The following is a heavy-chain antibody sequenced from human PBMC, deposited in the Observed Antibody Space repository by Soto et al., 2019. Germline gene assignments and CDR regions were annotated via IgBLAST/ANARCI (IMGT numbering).Heavy chain of an antibody. D-gene: IGHD3-22*01. CDR3: ARRYYYDSSGYAL. CDR2: ISSSTSTI. J-gene: IGHJ4*02. CDR1: GFIFSSYS. Sequence: GGSLRLSCEASGFIFSSYSMNWVRQAPGKGLEWVSYISSSTSTIYYADSVKGRFTISRDNAKNSLFLQMNSLRAEDTAVYYCARRYYYDSSGYALWGQGTLVTVSS. V-gene: IGHV3-48*01.